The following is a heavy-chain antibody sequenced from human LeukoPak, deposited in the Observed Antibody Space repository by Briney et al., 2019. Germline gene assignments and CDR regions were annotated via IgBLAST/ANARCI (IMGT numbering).Heavy chain of an antibody. D-gene: IGHD2-2*02. J-gene: IGHJ3*01. CDR3: AKGYRGIEAFDV. Sequence: GGSLRLSCAASGFSFSTSAMMWVRQAPGKGLEWVSAITGGGDYTYYADSVKGGFTISRDNPKNAVYLQMISVRAEDTDVYYCAKGYRGIEAFDVWGQGTMVTVSS. CDR1: GFSFSTSA. CDR2: ITGGGDYT. V-gene: IGHV3-23*01.